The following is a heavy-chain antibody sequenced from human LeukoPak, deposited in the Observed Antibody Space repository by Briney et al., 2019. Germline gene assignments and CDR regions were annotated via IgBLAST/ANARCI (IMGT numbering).Heavy chain of an antibody. V-gene: IGHV1-18*01. CDR1: GYTFNSYG. Sequence: ASVKVSCKASGYTFNSYGISWVRQAPGQGLEWMGWISAYNGVTSYAQKVQGGVAMTTDTSTGTAYLDLRSLTSDDTAVYYCARTQDGDYGDFLGYLDPWGQGTLVTVSS. CDR3: ARTQDGDYGDFLGYLDP. CDR2: ISAYNGVT. J-gene: IGHJ5*02. D-gene: IGHD4-17*01.